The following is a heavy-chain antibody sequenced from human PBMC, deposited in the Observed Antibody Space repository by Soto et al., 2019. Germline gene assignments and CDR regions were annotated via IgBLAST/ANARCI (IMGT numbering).Heavy chain of an antibody. CDR3: ASPIVTAIRNLPYYYYGMDV. V-gene: IGHV3-30-3*01. CDR1: GFTFSNYA. Sequence: QVQLVESGGGVVQPGRSLRLSCAASGFTFSNYAMHWVRQAPGKGLDWVAVVSFDGSNSYYADSVKGRFTISIDNSKNALFLQLSSLRTEHTAVYSWASPIVTAIRNLPYYYYGMDVSGQGTTVTISS. D-gene: IGHD2-21*02. J-gene: IGHJ6*02. CDR2: VSFDGSNS.